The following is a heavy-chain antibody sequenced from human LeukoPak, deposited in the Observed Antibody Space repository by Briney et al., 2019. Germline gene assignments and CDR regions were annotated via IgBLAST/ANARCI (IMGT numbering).Heavy chain of an antibody. D-gene: IGHD6-19*01. CDR1: GFTFSSYA. CDR3: AKVQSSSGWQKRD. V-gene: IGHV3-23*01. Sequence: GGSLRLPCAASGFTFSSYAMSWVRQAPGKGLEWVSAISGSGGSTYYADSVKGRFTISRDNSKNTLYLQMNSLRAEDTAVYYCAKVQSSSGWQKRDWGQGTLVTVSS. J-gene: IGHJ4*02. CDR2: ISGSGGST.